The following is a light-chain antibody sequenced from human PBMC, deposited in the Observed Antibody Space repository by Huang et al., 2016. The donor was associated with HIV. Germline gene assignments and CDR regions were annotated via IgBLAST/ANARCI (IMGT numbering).Light chain of an antibody. CDR3: QQYNNWPWT. CDR1: QRVSSN. J-gene: IGKJ1*01. CDR2: GAS. Sequence: EKVMTQSPATLSVSPWERATLSCRASQRVSSNLAWYQQKPGQAPRLLMYGASTRATGIPARFSGRGSGTEFTLTISSLQSEDFAVYYCQQYNNWPWTFGQGTKVEIK. V-gene: IGKV3-15*01.